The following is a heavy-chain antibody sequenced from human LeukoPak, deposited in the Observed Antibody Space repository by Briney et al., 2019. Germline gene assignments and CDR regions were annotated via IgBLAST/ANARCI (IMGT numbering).Heavy chain of an antibody. Sequence: SETLSLTFTVSGGSISSYYWSWIRQPPGKGLEWIGYIYYSGSTNYSPSLKSRVTISVDASKNQFSLKLSSVTAADTAVYYCARVLSGAFDICGQGTMVTVSS. CDR1: GGSISSYY. CDR3: ARVLSGAFDI. V-gene: IGHV4-59*01. D-gene: IGHD2/OR15-2a*01. J-gene: IGHJ3*02. CDR2: IYYSGST.